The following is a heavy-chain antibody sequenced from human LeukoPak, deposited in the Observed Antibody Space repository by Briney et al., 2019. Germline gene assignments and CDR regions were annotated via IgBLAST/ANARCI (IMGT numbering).Heavy chain of an antibody. CDR2: ITSSGGST. Sequence: VGSLRLSCAGSGFTFSSYAMSWVRQAPGKGLEWVSAITSSGGSTYYADSVKGRFTISRDNSKSTLYLQMNSLRAEDTAVYYCARDYPTFGLVSILDYWGQGTLVSVSS. CDR1: GFTFSSYA. CDR3: ARDYPTFGLVSILDY. D-gene: IGHD3/OR15-3a*01. J-gene: IGHJ4*02. V-gene: IGHV3-23*01.